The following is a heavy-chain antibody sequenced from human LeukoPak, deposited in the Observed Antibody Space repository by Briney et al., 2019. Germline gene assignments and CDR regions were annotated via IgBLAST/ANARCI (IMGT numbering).Heavy chain of an antibody. CDR2: ISYDGSDQ. CDR3: AASSGSYHY. V-gene: IGHV3-30*03. CDR1: GFTFSTHG. J-gene: IGHJ4*02. Sequence: GGSLRLSCADSGFTFSTHGLHWVRQAPGKGLEWLAIISYDGSDQYYADSVKGRFTISRDNSKNTLSLQMNSLTAEDTAVYYCAASSGSYHYWGQGTLVIVSS. D-gene: IGHD3-10*01.